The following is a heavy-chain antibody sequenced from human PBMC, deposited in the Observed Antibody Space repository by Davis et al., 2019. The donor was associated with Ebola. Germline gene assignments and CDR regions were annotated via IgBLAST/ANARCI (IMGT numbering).Heavy chain of an antibody. CDR2: IKQDGREK. J-gene: IGHJ6*02. Sequence: GESLKISCAASGFTFSSYSMNWVRQAPGKGPEWVANIKQDGREKYYVDSVKGRFTISRDNAKNSLYLQMNSLRAEDTAVYYCARDNIVVVPAAIYYYYYGMDVWGQGTTVTVSS. CDR3: ARDNIVVVPAAIYYYYYGMDV. CDR1: GFTFSSYS. V-gene: IGHV3-7*03. D-gene: IGHD2-2*01.